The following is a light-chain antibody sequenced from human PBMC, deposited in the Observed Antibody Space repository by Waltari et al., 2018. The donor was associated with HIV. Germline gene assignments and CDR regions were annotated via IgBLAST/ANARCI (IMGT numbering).Light chain of an antibody. V-gene: IGKV1-39*01. Sequence: DIQMTQSPSSLSASVGDTVTITCQASESISDYLNWYQHIPGKAPKLLIFAASSLQNGVPPRFSGSTSGTHFTLTISSLQPEDFAVYYCQQTYYVPHTFGQGTKLDIK. J-gene: IGKJ2*01. CDR1: ESISDY. CDR2: AAS. CDR3: QQTYYVPHT.